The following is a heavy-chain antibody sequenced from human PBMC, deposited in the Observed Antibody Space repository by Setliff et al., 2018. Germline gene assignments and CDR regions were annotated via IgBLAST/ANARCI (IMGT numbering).Heavy chain of an antibody. V-gene: IGHV4-39*01. D-gene: IGHD3-10*01. CDR1: GDSISSSSYY. Sequence: PSETLSLTCTVSGDSISSSSYYWGWIRQPPGKGLEWIGCIYYSGSTYYNPSLKSRVTISVDTSKSQFSLKLTSVTAADTAVYYCATPGRRFGESIDYWGQGTLVTVSS. CDR3: ATPGRRFGESIDY. J-gene: IGHJ4*02. CDR2: IYYSGST.